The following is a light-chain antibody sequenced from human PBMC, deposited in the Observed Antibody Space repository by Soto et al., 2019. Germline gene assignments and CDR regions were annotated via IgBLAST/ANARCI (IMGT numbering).Light chain of an antibody. Sequence: QSVLTQSPSASASLGASVKLTCTLTSGHSNYAIAWHQQQPEKGPRYLMKVNSGGSHIKGDGIPDRFSCSGSGADRYLSISSLQSEDEADYYCQSWGNGSANVVFGGGTQLTVL. CDR1: SGHSNYA. CDR2: VNSGGSH. CDR3: QSWGNGSANVV. V-gene: IGLV4-69*01. J-gene: IGLJ7*01.